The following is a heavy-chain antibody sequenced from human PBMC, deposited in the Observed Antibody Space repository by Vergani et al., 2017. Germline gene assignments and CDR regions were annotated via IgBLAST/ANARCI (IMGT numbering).Heavy chain of an antibody. V-gene: IGHV1-69*15. D-gene: IGHD3-22*01. J-gene: IGHJ4*02. CDR1: GGTLSSYA. CDR2: IIPIFGTA. CDR3: ARGYDSSGYYLYCFDY. Sequence: QVQLVQSGAEVKKPGCSVKVSCKASGGTLSSYAISWVRQAPEQGLEWMGRIIPIFGTANYAQKFQGRVTITADESTSTAYMELSSLRSEDTAVYYCARGYDSSGYYLYCFDYWGQGTLVTVSS.